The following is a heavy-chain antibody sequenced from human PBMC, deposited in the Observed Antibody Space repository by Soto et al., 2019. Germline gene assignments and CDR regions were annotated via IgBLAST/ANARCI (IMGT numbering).Heavy chain of an antibody. CDR1: GFTFNDYY. D-gene: IGHD4-17*01. V-gene: IGHV3-11*06. CDR2: ISVTSAYT. CDR3: AITPRSGYGPFDY. J-gene: IGHJ4*02. Sequence: PGGSLRLSCVASGFTFNDYYMSWIRQAPGKGLEWLSYISVTSAYTNYAESVKGRFTISRDNAQNSLYLQMNSLRAEDTALYSCAITPRSGYGPFDYWGRGTLVTVSS.